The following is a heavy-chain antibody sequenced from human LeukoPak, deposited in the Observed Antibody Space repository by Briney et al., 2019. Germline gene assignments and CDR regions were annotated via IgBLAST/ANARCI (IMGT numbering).Heavy chain of an antibody. D-gene: IGHD4/OR15-4a*01. J-gene: IGHJ4*02. CDR3: ARDTLGEGEDANYAVYYFDY. CDR2: IKEDGSEK. Sequence: GGSLRLSCAVSGFTFRSYWMNWVRQAPGKGLEWVANIKEDGSEKFYVDSVGGRFTISRDNGKNSLDLQMNSLRADDTAVYYCARDTLGEGEDANYAVYYFDYWGQGTVVTVSS. CDR1: GFTFRSYW. V-gene: IGHV3-7*01.